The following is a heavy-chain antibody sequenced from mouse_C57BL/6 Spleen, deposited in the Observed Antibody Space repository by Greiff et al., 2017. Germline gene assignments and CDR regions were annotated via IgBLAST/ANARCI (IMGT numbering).Heavy chain of an antibody. D-gene: IGHD2-2*01. Sequence: VKLMESGPGLVQPSQSLSITCTVSGFSLTSYGVHWVRQSPGKGLEWLGVIWRGGSTDYNAAFMSRLSITKDNSKSQVFFKMNSLQADDTAIYYCDKYGYDYAMDYWGQGTSVTVSS. CDR3: DKYGYDYAMDY. CDR1: GFSLTSYG. V-gene: IGHV2-5*01. CDR2: IWRGGST. J-gene: IGHJ4*01.